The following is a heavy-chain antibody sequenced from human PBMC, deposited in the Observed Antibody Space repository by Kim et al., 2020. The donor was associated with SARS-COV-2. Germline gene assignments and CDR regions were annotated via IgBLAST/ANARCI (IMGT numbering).Heavy chain of an antibody. J-gene: IGHJ4*02. D-gene: IGHD3-3*01. V-gene: IGHV4-31*02. CDR3: ARGRITIFGVVTEFDY. Sequence: LKSRVNLSVDTSKNQFSLKLSSVTAADTAVYYCARGRITIFGVVTEFDYWGQGTLVTVSS.